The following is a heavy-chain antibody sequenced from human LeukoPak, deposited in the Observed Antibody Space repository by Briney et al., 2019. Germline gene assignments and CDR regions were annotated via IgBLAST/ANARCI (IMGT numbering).Heavy chain of an antibody. CDR3: ARQVDTTMALPDY. CDR1: GYTFTTYG. CDR2: ISTYNDNT. D-gene: IGHD5-18*01. V-gene: IGHV1-18*01. J-gene: IGHJ4*02. Sequence: ASVKVSCKASGYTFTTYGVTWVRQAPGQRFEWMGWISTYNDNTNYAQKFQGRVTTTTDTSTSTVYMELRSLTSDDTAIYYCARQVDTTMALPDYWGQGTLVTVSS.